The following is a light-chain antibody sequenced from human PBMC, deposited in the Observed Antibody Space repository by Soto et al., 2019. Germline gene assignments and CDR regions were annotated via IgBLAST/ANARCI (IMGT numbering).Light chain of an antibody. CDR1: SSNIGAGYD. Sequence: QSVLTQPPSVSGAPGQRVTISCTGSSSNIGAGYDVHWYQQLPGTAPKLLIYGNSNRPSGVPDRFSGSESGTSASLAIAGLQAEDEADYCCQSYDSSLSGYVFGTGTKLTVL. CDR3: QSYDSSLSGYV. J-gene: IGLJ1*01. CDR2: GNS. V-gene: IGLV1-40*01.